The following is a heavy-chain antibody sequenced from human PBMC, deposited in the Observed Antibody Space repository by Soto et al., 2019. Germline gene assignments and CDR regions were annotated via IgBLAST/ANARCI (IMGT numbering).Heavy chain of an antibody. Sequence: QVQLQESGPGLVKPSQTLSLTCTVSGGSISSGGYYWSWIRQHPGKGLEWIGYIYYSGSTYYNPSLKSRVTISVATSKNQFSLKLSSVTAADTAVYYCARLTTVTTNFDYWGQGTLVTVSS. D-gene: IGHD4-17*01. V-gene: IGHV4-31*03. J-gene: IGHJ4*02. CDR2: IYYSGST. CDR1: GGSISSGGYY. CDR3: ARLTTVTTNFDY.